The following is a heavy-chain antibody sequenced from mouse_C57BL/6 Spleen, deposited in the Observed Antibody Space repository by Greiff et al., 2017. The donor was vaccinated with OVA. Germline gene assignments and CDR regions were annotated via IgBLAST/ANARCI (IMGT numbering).Heavy chain of an antibody. CDR2: ISGGGGNT. V-gene: IGHV5-9*01. CDR1: GFTFSSYT. D-gene: IGHD1-1*01. Sequence: EVQVVESGGGLVKPGGSLKLSCAASGFTFSSYTMSWVRQTPEKRLEWVATISGGGGNTYYPDSVKGRFTISRDNAKNTLYLQMSSLRSEDTALYYCARHKDYYGSSHWYFDVWGTGTTVTVSS. J-gene: IGHJ1*03. CDR3: ARHKDYYGSSHWYFDV.